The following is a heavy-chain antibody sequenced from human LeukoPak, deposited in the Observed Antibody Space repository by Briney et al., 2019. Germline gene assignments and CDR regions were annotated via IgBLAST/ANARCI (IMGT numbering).Heavy chain of an antibody. CDR3: ARDSAPAYELGFDY. D-gene: IGHD3-16*01. CDR2: IYHSGST. CDR1: GGSISSGGYS. V-gene: IGHV4-30-2*01. Sequence: SETLSLTCAVSGGSISSGGYSWSWIRQPPGKGLEWIGYIYHSGSTYYNPSLKSRVTISVDRSKNQFSLKLSSVTAADTAVYYCARDSAPAYELGFDYWGQGTLVTVSS. J-gene: IGHJ4*02.